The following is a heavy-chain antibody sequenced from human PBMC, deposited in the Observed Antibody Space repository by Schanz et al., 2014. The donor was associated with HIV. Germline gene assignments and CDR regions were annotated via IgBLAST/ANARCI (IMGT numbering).Heavy chain of an antibody. D-gene: IGHD1-26*01. Sequence: EVHLVESGGGLVKPGGSLRLSCEASGFTFSIYSMNWVRQAPGKGLEWVSAISSRSGYIYYADSVKGRFTISRDNSKRSLYLQMNSLRAGDTAVYYCARLGLAAYAFDIWGQGTMVTVSS. V-gene: IGHV3-21*01. CDR2: ISSRSGYI. CDR3: ARLGLAAYAFDI. J-gene: IGHJ3*02. CDR1: GFTFSIYS.